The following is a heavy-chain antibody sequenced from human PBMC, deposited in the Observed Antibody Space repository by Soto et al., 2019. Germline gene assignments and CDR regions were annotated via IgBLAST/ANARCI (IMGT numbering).Heavy chain of an antibody. CDR1: GGSVNIDTHY. J-gene: IGHJ4*02. V-gene: IGHV4-61*01. CDR3: TRGGDAYKNGH. D-gene: IGHD2-21*01. Sequence: QVQLQESGPGRVKLSETLYLTCTVPGGSVNIDTHYWSWIRQPPGKGLEWIGFIHYSGSTNYNPSLKSRVTMSVDTSKNQFSLKLTSVNAADTAVYYCTRGGDAYKNGHWGQGTLVTVSS. CDR2: IHYSGST.